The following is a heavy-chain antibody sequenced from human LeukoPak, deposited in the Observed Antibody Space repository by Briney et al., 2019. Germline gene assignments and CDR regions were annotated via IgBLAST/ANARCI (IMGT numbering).Heavy chain of an antibody. J-gene: IGHJ4*02. CDR1: GGSISSYY. D-gene: IGHD1-20*01. V-gene: IGHV4-59*01. Sequence: PSETLSLTCTVSGGSISSYYWSWVRQPPGKGLEGIGYIYYSGNTNYNPSPKSRVTIPVDTSKNQFSLKLSSVTAADTAVYYCARVGDYNWNYFDYWGQGTLVTVSS. CDR3: ARVGDYNWNYFDY. CDR2: IYYSGNT.